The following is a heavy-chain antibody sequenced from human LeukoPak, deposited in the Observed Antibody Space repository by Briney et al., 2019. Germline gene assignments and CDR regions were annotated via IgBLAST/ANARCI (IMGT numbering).Heavy chain of an antibody. CDR1: GFNFGDYG. CDR2: IRSKTYGGTA. Sequence: GGSLRLSCIASGFNFGDYGMSWIRQAPGKGLEWLSFIRSKTYGGTAEYAASVKGRFTISRDDSKGIAYLQMNSLKTEDTAVYYCSRGDTVPGAKYYFDHWGQGILVTVSA. D-gene: IGHD2-2*01. CDR3: SRGDTVPGAKYYFDH. J-gene: IGHJ4*02. V-gene: IGHV3-49*03.